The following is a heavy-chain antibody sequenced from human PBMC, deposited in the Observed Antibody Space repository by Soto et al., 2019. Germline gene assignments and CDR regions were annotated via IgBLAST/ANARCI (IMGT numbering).Heavy chain of an antibody. V-gene: IGHV1-69*13. CDR3: ARGYCGGDCYSVYYSYGMDV. Sequence: SVKVSCKASGGTFSSYAISWVRQAPGQGLEWMGGIIPIFGTANKAQKFQGRVTITADESTSTAYMELSSLRFEDTAVYYCARGYCGGDCYSVYYSYGMDVWGQGTTVTVSS. D-gene: IGHD2-21*02. CDR1: GGTFSSYA. J-gene: IGHJ6*02. CDR2: IIPIFGTA.